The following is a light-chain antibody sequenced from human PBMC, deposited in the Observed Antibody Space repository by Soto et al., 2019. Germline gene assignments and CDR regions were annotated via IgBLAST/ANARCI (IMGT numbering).Light chain of an antibody. CDR2: AAS. CDR1: QNINTY. Sequence: DIQMTQSPSSLSASVGDRVTITCRASQNINTYLNWYQQKPGKAPKLLIYAASALRSGVPSRFSGSGSGTEFTLTISSLQPDDFATYYCQQYSGYSRTFGQGTKVDIK. V-gene: IGKV1-39*01. CDR3: QQYSGYSRT. J-gene: IGKJ1*01.